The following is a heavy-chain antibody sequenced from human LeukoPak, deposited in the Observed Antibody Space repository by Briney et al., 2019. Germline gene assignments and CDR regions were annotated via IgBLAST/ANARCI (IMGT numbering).Heavy chain of an antibody. Sequence: GGSLRLSCAASGFTFSSYAMSWVRQAPGKGLEWVSAISGSGGSTHYADSVKGRFTISRDNSKNTLYLQMNSLRAEDTAVYYCAKVPAAYCGGDCYYDYWGQGTLVTVSS. J-gene: IGHJ4*02. CDR3: AKVPAAYCGGDCYYDY. D-gene: IGHD2-21*02. CDR1: GFTFSSYA. V-gene: IGHV3-23*01. CDR2: ISGSGGST.